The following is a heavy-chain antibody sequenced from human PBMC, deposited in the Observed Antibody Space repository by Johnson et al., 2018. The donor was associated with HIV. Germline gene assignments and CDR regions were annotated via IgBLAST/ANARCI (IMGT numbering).Heavy chain of an antibody. J-gene: IGHJ3*02. V-gene: IGHV3-20*04. CDR1: GFTFDEYD. Sequence: VQLVESGGGVARPGGSLRLSCEASGFTFDEYDMSWVRQAPGKGLEWVSGINWNGAIPGSADSVKGRFTISRDNAKNFLYLQMNSLRAEDTALYYCAKDKYLRGSEMCIAFDIWGQGTMVTVSS. D-gene: IGHD2-8*01. CDR3: AKDKYLRGSEMCIAFDI. CDR2: INWNGAIP.